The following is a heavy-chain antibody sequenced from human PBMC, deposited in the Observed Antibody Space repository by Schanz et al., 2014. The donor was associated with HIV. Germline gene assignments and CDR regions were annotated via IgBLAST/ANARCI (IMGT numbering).Heavy chain of an antibody. CDR3: AKGWRGYSISSWVDY. Sequence: EVQLVESGGGLVQPGGSLRLSCAASGSTFSSYWMHWVRQAPGKGLVWVSRINSDGSSTNYADSVKGRLTISRDNAKNTLYLQMNSLRAEDTAVYYCAKGWRGYSISSWVDYWGQGSLVTVSS. V-gene: IGHV3-74*01. CDR2: INSDGSST. D-gene: IGHD6-6*01. CDR1: GSTFSSYW. J-gene: IGHJ4*02.